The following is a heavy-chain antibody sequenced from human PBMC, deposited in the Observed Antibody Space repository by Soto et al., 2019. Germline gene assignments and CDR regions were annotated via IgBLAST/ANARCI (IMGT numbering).Heavy chain of an antibody. CDR1: GASITQYY. D-gene: IGHD2-2*01. J-gene: IGHJ6*02. CDR3: ARGNLGYCSSTSCRPNPNKYYYYYYGMDV. V-gene: IGHV4-4*08. CDR2: VSSTGST. Sequence: SETLSLTCTVSGASITQYYWNWIRQSPGKGLEWIVSVSSTGSTVYNPSLTSRVTVSLDTSKNQFSLTLNSVTAADTAVYYCARGNLGYCSSTSCRPNPNKYYYYYYGMDVWGQGTTVTVSS.